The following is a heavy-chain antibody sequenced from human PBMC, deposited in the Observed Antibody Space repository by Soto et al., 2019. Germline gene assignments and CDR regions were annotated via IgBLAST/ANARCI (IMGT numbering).Heavy chain of an antibody. D-gene: IGHD6-19*01. V-gene: IGHV4-34*01. J-gene: IGHJ3*02. Sequence: QVQLQQRGAGLLKPSETLSLTCAVYGGSFSGYYWSWIRQPPGKGLEWIGEINHSGSTNYNPSLKSRVTISVDTSKNQFSLKLSSVTAADTAVYYCARTGYSSGWYKAAFDIWGQGTMVTVSS. CDR1: GGSFSGYY. CDR2: INHSGST. CDR3: ARTGYSSGWYKAAFDI.